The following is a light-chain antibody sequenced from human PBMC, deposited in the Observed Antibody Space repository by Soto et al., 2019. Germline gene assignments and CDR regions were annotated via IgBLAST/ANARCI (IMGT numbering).Light chain of an antibody. CDR1: QSISSKY. CDR2: AAS. V-gene: IGKV3-20*01. CDR3: QQYGSSPWT. J-gene: IGKJ1*01. Sequence: EIVLTQSPSTLSLSPGERATITCRASQSISSKYLAWYQQRPGQAPRLLIYAASTRATGIPDRFSGSESGTDVTLTISRLEPEDSGVYYSQQYGSSPWTFGQGTNVELK.